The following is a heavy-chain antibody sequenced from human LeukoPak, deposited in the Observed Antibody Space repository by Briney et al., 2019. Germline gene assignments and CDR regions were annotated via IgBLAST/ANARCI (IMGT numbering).Heavy chain of an antibody. J-gene: IGHJ6*02. CDR3: ARAGNATGYYYYYYYYGMDV. V-gene: IGHV4-59*01. Sequence: SQTQSLTCTVSGGSISSYYWSWIRQPPGKGLEWIGYIYYSGSTNYNPSLKSRVTISVDTSKNQFSLKLSSVTAADTAVYYCARAGNATGYYYYYYYYGMDVWGQGTTVTVSS. CDR2: IYYSGST. D-gene: IGHD3-9*01. CDR1: GGSISSYY.